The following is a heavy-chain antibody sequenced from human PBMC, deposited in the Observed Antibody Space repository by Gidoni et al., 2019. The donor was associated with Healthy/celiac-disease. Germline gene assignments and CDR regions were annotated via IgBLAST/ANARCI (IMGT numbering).Heavy chain of an antibody. D-gene: IGHD3-22*01. Sequence: GKGLEWVSYISSSGSTIYYADSVKGRFTISRDNAKNSLYLQMNSLRAEDTAVYYCARTPYYYDSSGYYYNWFDPWGQGTLVTVSS. CDR3: ARTPYYYDSSGYYYNWFDP. V-gene: IGHV3-48*03. J-gene: IGHJ5*02. CDR2: ISSSGSTI.